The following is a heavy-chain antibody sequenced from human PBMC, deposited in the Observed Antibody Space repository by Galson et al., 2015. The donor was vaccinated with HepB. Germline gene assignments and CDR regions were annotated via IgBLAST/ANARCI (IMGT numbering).Heavy chain of an antibody. CDR2: ISSSGTV. V-gene: IGHV3-69-1*01. J-gene: IGHJ6*03. Sequence: SLRLSCAASGFFFSDYNMNWVRQAPGKGLEWVSSISSSGTVYYAASLKGRSIISRDNPKNSLDLQVNSLRAEDTAVDYWARDLFAVSPPPTNYMAVWGTGATVTVSS. D-gene: IGHD3-3*01. CDR3: ARDLFAVSPPPTNYMAV. CDR1: GFFFSDYN.